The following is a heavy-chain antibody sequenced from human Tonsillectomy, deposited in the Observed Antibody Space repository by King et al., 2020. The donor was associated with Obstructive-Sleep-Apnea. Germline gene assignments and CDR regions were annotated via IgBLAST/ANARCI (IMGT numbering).Heavy chain of an antibody. CDR2: IYYSGTT. Sequence: QLQESGPGLGKPSETLSLTCTVSVGSISGYYWSWSRQPPGKALEWIGYIYYSGTTNYNPHPKSRVTISVATSKNQFFLKLSSVTAADTAVYYCARDGYGDYFDYWGQGTLVTVSS. V-gene: IGHV4-59*01. CDR1: VGSISGYY. D-gene: IGHD4-17*01. J-gene: IGHJ4*02. CDR3: ARDGYGDYFDY.